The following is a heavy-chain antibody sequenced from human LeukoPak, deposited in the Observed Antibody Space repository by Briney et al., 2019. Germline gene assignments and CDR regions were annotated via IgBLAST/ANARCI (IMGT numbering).Heavy chain of an antibody. CDR2: ISGSGGST. CDR3: AKEGGWELLTLSYFDY. J-gene: IGHJ4*02. Sequence: GGSLRLSCAASGFTFSSYAMSWVRQAPGKGLEWVSAISGSGGSTYYADSVKGRFTISRDNSKNTLCLQMNSLRAEDTAVYYCAKEGGWELLTLSYFDYWGQGTLVTVSS. CDR1: GFTFSSYA. D-gene: IGHD1-26*01. V-gene: IGHV3-23*01.